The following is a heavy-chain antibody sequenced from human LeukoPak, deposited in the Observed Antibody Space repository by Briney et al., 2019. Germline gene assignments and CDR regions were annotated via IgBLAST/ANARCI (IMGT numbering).Heavy chain of an antibody. CDR3: AYGITIFGVEERFDY. D-gene: IGHD3-3*01. J-gene: IGHJ4*02. CDR1: GYTFTGYY. Sequence: ASVTVSCKASGYTFTGYYMHWVRQAPGQGLEWMGRINPNSGGTNYAQKFQGRVTMTGDTSISTAYMELSRLRSDDTAVYYCAYGITIFGVEERFDYWGQGTLVTVSS. V-gene: IGHV1-2*06. CDR2: INPNSGGT.